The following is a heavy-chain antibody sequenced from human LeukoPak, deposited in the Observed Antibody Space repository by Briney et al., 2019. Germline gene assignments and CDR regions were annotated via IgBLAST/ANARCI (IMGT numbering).Heavy chain of an antibody. J-gene: IGHJ4*02. CDR3: ARGNGGWYDY. Sequence: GGSLRLSCSASGFTFSSYGMHWVRQTPGEGLEYISDISTTTKYADSVQDRFTISRDNSKNSMYLQMSSLRPEDTARYYCARGNGGWYDYWGQGTLVIVSS. V-gene: IGHV3-64*04. CDR2: ISTTT. CDR1: GFTFSSYG. D-gene: IGHD6-19*01.